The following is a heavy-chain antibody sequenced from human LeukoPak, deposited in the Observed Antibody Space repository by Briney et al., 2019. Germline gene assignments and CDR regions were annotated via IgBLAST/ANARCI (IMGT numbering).Heavy chain of an antibody. J-gene: IGHJ5*02. CDR3: TRHQCSGGSCYSAFDP. Sequence: GESLKIPCKGSGYSFTTYWIGWVRQMPGKGLEWMGVIYPGDSDTRYSPSFQGQVTISADKSISTAYLQWSSLKASDAAIYYRTRHQCSGGSCYSAFDPWGQGTLVTVSS. V-gene: IGHV5-51*01. D-gene: IGHD2-15*01. CDR1: GYSFTTYW. CDR2: IYPGDSDT.